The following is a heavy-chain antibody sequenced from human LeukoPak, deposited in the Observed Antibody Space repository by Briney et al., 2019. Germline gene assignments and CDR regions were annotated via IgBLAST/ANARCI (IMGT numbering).Heavy chain of an antibody. V-gene: IGHV4-30-2*01. D-gene: IGHD3-22*01. CDR1: GGSLSSGGYS. J-gene: IGHJ3*02. CDR3: ARERVPSYGVVSAFDI. Sequence: SETLSLTCAVSGGSLSSGGYSWSWIRQPPGKGLEWIGYIYHSGSTYYNLSLKSRVTISVDRSKNQFSLKLSSVTAADTAVYYCARERVPSYGVVSAFDIWGQGTMVTVSS. CDR2: IYHSGST.